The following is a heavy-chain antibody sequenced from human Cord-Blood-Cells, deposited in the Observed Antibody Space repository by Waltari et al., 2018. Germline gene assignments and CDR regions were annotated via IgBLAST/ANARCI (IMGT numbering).Heavy chain of an antibody. Sequence: QVQLVQSGAEVKKPGASVKVSCKASGYTFTSYAMHWVRQAPGQRLEWMGWINAGNSNTKYSQKFQGRVTITRDTSASTAYMELRSLRSEDTAVYYCARGGLSCDFDYWGQGTLVTVSS. CDR1: GYTFTSYA. V-gene: IGHV1-3*01. CDR2: INAGNSNT. D-gene: IGHD3-16*02. CDR3: ARGGLSCDFDY. J-gene: IGHJ4*02.